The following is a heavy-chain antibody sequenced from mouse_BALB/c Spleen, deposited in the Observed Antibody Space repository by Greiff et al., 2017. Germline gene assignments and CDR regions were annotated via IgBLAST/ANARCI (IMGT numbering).Heavy chain of an antibody. J-gene: IGHJ4*01. CDR1: GSVFSTID. CDR2: ISSGGGRT. V-gene: IGHV5-12-1*01. D-gene: IGHD2-14*01. CDR3: ARQVRQYYAMDY. Sequence: EVMLVESGGGLVKPGGSWKPSCAALGSVFSTIDRPWFRQTPGKRLEWVAYISSGGGRTYYPDTVKGRFTISRDNAKNTLYLQMSSLKSEDTAMYYCARQVRQYYAMDYWGQGTSVTVSS.